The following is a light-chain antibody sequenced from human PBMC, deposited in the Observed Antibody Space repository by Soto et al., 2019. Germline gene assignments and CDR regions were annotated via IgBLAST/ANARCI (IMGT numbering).Light chain of an antibody. Sequence: EIVLTQSPGTLSLSPGERATLSCRASQSVSSSYLAWYQQKPGQAPRLLIYGASSRATGIPYRFSGSGSGTDFTLTISRLEPEDFAVYYCQQYVSSPPWTFGQGTKVDIK. V-gene: IGKV3-20*01. J-gene: IGKJ1*01. CDR2: GAS. CDR3: QQYVSSPPWT. CDR1: QSVSSSY.